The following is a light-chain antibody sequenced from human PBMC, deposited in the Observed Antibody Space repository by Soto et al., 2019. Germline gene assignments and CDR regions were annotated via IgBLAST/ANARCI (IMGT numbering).Light chain of an antibody. CDR2: EVS. J-gene: IGLJ1*01. V-gene: IGLV2-14*01. Sequence: QSVLTQPASVSGSPGQSITISCRGISSDVGGDNHVSWYQQYPGKAPKLMIYEVSDRPSGVSNRFSGSKSGNTASLTISGLQAEDEADYYCCSYKRSFRRVFGTGTKVTL. CDR1: SSDVGGDNH. CDR3: CSYKRSFRRV.